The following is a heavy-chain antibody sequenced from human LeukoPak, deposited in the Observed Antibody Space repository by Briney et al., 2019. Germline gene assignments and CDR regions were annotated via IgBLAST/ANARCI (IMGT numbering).Heavy chain of an antibody. D-gene: IGHD3-3*01. Sequence: SETLSLTCAVYGGSFSGYYRSWIRQPPGKGLEWIGEINHSGSTNYNPSLKSRVTISVDTSKNQFSLKLSSVTAADTAVYYCARGITIFGVVTYYYYYGMDVWGQGTTVTVSS. CDR2: INHSGST. J-gene: IGHJ6*02. CDR3: ARGITIFGVVTYYYYYGMDV. V-gene: IGHV4-34*01. CDR1: GGSFSGYY.